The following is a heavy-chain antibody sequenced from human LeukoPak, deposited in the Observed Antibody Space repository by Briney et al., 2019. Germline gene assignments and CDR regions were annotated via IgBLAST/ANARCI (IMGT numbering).Heavy chain of an antibody. D-gene: IGHD5-18*01. CDR2: IIPIFGTA. CDR1: GGTFSSYA. Sequence: ASVKVSCXASGGTFSSYAISWVRQAPGQGLEWMGRIIPIFGTANYAQKFQGRVTITTDESTSTAYMELSSLRSEDTAVYYCARPLGGYSYGFGYWGQGTLVTVSS. CDR3: ARPLGGYSYGFGY. J-gene: IGHJ4*02. V-gene: IGHV1-69*05.